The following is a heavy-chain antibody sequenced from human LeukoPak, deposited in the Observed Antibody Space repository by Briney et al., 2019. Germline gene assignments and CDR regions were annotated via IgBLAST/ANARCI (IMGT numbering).Heavy chain of an antibody. CDR2: IYYSGST. J-gene: IGHJ6*02. V-gene: IGHV4-31*03. CDR1: GGPISSGGYY. Sequence: PSQTLSLTCTVSGGPISSGGYYWSWIRQHPGKGLEWIGYIYYSGSTYYNPSLKSRVTISVDTSKNQFSLKLSSVTAADTAVYYCARDRIGDIEVDYYYYYGMDVWGQGTTVTVSS. CDR3: ARDRIGDIEVDYYYYYGMDV. D-gene: IGHD2-21*01.